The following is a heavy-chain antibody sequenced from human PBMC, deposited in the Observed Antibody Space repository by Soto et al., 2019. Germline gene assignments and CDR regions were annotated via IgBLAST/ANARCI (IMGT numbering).Heavy chain of an antibody. D-gene: IGHD2-15*01. CDR3: ARDRIQYSYYYGMDV. CDR1: GFTFSSYA. CDR2: ISYDGSNK. J-gene: IGHJ6*02. Sequence: GGSLRLSCAASGFTFSSYAMHWVRQAPGKGLEWVAVISYDGSNKYYADSVKGRFTISRDNSKNTLYLQMNSLRAEDTAVYYCARDRIQYSYYYGMDVWGQGTTVTVSS. V-gene: IGHV3-30-3*01.